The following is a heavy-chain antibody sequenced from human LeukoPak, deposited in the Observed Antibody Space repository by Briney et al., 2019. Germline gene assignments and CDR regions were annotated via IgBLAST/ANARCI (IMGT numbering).Heavy chain of an antibody. CDR3: AREGFRWLRPNGMDV. J-gene: IGHJ6*02. Sequence: GGSLRLSCAASGFTFSSYWMSWVRQAPGKGLEWVANIKQDGSEKYYVDSVKGRFTISRDNAKNSLYLQMNSLRAEDTAVYYCAREGFRWLRPNGMDVWGQGTTVTVSS. D-gene: IGHD5-12*01. CDR2: IKQDGSEK. V-gene: IGHV3-7*01. CDR1: GFTFSSYW.